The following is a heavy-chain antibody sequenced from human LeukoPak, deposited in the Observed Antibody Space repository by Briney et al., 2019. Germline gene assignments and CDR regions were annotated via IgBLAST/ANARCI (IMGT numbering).Heavy chain of an antibody. V-gene: IGHV3-30-3*01. CDR2: ISYDGSNK. D-gene: IGHD6-19*01. CDR1: GFSFSSYA. CDR3: ARDSGSSGWYVGYFDY. J-gene: IGHJ4*02. Sequence: GGSLRLSCAVSGFSFSSYAMHWVRQAPGKGLEWVAVISYDGSNKYYADSVKGRFTISRDNSKNTLYLQMNSLRAEDTAVYYCARDSGSSGWYVGYFDYWGQGTLVTVSS.